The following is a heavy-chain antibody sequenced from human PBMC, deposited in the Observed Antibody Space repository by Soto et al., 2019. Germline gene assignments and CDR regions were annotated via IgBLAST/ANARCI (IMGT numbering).Heavy chain of an antibody. Sequence: QVQLVQSGAEVKKPGSSVKVSCKASGGTFNSYAISWVRQAPGQGLEWMGGIIPIFGTANYAQKFQGRVTXPXDXXTSTVYMELRSLRSDDTAVYYCVRASDDDSNWFDPWGQGTLVTVSS. J-gene: IGHJ5*02. D-gene: IGHD1-1*01. CDR3: VRASDDDSNWFDP. CDR2: IIPIFGTA. V-gene: IGHV1-69*05. CDR1: GGTFNSYA.